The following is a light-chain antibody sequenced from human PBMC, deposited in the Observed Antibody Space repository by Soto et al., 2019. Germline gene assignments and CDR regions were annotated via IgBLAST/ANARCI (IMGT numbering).Light chain of an antibody. V-gene: IGKV3-20*01. Sequence: EICLEQAPTTLVLSSGEKTTPSLRASQSVSSYLAWYQQKPGQAPRLLIYGASSRATGIPDRFSASGSGTDFTLTINRLEAEDVAVYYCQQYGSSPTFGQGTRLEIK. CDR3: QQYGSSPT. CDR2: GAS. J-gene: IGKJ5*01. CDR1: QSVSSY.